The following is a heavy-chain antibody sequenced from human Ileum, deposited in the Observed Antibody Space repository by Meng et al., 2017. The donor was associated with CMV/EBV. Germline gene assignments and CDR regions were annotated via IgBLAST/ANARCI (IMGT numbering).Heavy chain of an antibody. Sequence: SVSSATYYWSWIRQPPGKELEWIGYSFYSGSPNYNPSLKSRVAISVDLSNHQFSLSLRSVTAADTAVYYCARAGFVGAAVGRYAFDIWGRGKMVTVSS. D-gene: IGHD1-26*01. CDR2: SFYSGSP. CDR1: SVSSATYY. CDR3: ARAGFVGAAVGRYAFDI. J-gene: IGHJ3*02. V-gene: IGHV4-61*01.